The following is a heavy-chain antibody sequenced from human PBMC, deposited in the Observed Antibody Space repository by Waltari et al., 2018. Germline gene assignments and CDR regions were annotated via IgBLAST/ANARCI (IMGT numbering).Heavy chain of an antibody. CDR2: ISTSGTAI. D-gene: IGHD6-13*01. J-gene: IGHJ4*02. CDR3: ARSTIAGEFDF. Sequence: EVQLVESGGGLVQPGGSLRLSCAASGFTFSEHSMNWIRRAPGKGLEWISYISTSGTAIYYADSVKGRLSISRDNAKNSLYLQMNSLRDEDTAVYYCARSTIAGEFDFWGQGTLVTVSS. V-gene: IGHV3-48*02. CDR1: GFTFSEHS.